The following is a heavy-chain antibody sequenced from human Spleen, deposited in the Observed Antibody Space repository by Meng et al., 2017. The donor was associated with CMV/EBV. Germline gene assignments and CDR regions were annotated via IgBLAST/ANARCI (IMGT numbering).Heavy chain of an antibody. V-gene: IGHV1-46*01. CDR2: INPSGGST. Sequence: ASVKVSCKASGDTFSNYAISWVRQAPGQGLEWMGIINPSGGSTSYAQKFQGRVTMTRDTSTSTVYMEVRSLRSDDTAIYYCTIGEFDYWGQGTLVTVSS. J-gene: IGHJ4*02. CDR1: GDTFSNYA. D-gene: IGHD3-10*01. CDR3: TIGEFDY.